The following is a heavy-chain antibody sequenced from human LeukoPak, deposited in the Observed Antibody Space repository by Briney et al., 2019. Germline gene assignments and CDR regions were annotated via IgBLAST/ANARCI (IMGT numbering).Heavy chain of an antibody. V-gene: IGHV4-39*07. J-gene: IGHJ3*02. Sequence: PSETLSLTCTVSGGSISSSSYYWGWLRQPPGKGLEWIGSIYYSGSTYYNPSLKNRVTISVDTAKNQFSLKLSSVTAADTAVYYCARAYYDSSGYHADAFDIWGQGTMVTVSS. CDR1: GGSISSSSYY. D-gene: IGHD3-22*01. CDR3: ARAYYDSSGYHADAFDI. CDR2: IYYSGST.